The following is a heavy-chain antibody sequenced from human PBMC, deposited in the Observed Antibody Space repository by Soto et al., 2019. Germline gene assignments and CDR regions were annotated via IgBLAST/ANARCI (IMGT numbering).Heavy chain of an antibody. D-gene: IGHD2-21*02. CDR3: AHSRCGGDCLQSYSSHYYYGMDV. J-gene: IGHJ6*02. V-gene: IGHV2-5*02. Sequence: QITLKESGPSLVKPTQTLTLTCTFSGFSISTGGVGVGWIRQPPGKALEWLALIYWDDDKRYSPSLRSRLTVTKDTSKNQVVLTMSNMDHVDTATYYCAHSRCGGDCLQSYSSHYYYGMDVWGQGTTVTVSS. CDR1: GFSISTGGVG. CDR2: IYWDDDK.